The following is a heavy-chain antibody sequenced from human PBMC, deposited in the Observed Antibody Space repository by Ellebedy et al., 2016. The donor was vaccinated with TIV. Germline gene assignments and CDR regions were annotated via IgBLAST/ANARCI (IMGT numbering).Heavy chain of an antibody. CDR3: ARDRGGGYGDYYYYGMDV. D-gene: IGHD5-12*01. CDR1: GFTFSSYS. J-gene: IGHJ6*02. Sequence: GGSLRLXCAASGFTFSSYSMNWVRQAPGKGLEWVSSISSSSSYIYYADSVKGRFTISRDNAKNSLYLQMNSLRAEDTAVYYCARDRGGGYGDYYYYGMDVWGQGTTVAVSS. V-gene: IGHV3-21*01. CDR2: ISSSSSYI.